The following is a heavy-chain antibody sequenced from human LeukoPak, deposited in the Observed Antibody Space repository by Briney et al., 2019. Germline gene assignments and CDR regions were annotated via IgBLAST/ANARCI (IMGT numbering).Heavy chain of an antibody. CDR3: AEGYCSSTSCYEWWFDP. Sequence: GASVKVSCKASRYTFTSYYMHWVRQAPGQGLEWMGIINPSGGSTSYAQKFQGRVTMTRDTSTSTVYMELSSLRSEDTAVYYCAEGYCSSTSCYEWWFDPWGQGTLVTVSS. V-gene: IGHV1-46*01. CDR2: INPSGGST. J-gene: IGHJ5*02. D-gene: IGHD2-2*01. CDR1: RYTFTSYY.